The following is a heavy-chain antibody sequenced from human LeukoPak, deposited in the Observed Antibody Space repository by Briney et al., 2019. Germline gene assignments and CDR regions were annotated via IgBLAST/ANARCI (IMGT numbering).Heavy chain of an antibody. CDR3: ARDKKVGVDTAMANFDY. D-gene: IGHD5-18*01. CDR2: INPTGTGT. CDR1: GYTFTNYY. V-gene: IGHV1-46*01. J-gene: IGHJ4*02. Sequence: ASVKVSCKASGYTFTNYYMHWVRQAPGQGLEWMGLINPTGTGTNYAQKLQGRVTMTTDTSTSTAYMELRSLRSDDTAVYYCARDKKVGVDTAMANFDYWGQGTLVTVSS.